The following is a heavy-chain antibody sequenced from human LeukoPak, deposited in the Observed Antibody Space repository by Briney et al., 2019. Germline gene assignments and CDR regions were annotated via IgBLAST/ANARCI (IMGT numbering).Heavy chain of an antibody. CDR2: ITGTDGST. D-gene: IGHD3-16*02. CDR1: GGSISSSTYY. Sequence: ETLPLTCTVSGGSISSSTYYWGWIRQPPGKGLEWVSGITGTDGSTYYADSVKGRFTISRDNSKNTLYLQMNSLRAEDTAIYYCAKGPDVWGSYRHDYWGQGTLVTVSS. CDR3: AKGPDVWGSYRHDY. V-gene: IGHV3-23*01. J-gene: IGHJ4*02.